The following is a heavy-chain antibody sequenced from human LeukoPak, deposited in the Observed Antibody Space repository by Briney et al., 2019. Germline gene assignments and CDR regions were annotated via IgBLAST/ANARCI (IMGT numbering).Heavy chain of an antibody. CDR2: IYTSGST. D-gene: IGHD2-21*01. CDR3: ARTYDYGEY. Sequence: SETLSLTCTVSGGSISSGSYYWSWIRQPAGKGLEWIGRIYTSGSTNYNPSLKSRVTISVDTSKNQFSLKLSPVTAADTAVYYCARTYDYGEYWGQGTLVTVSS. J-gene: IGHJ4*02. V-gene: IGHV4-61*02. CDR1: GGSISSGSYY.